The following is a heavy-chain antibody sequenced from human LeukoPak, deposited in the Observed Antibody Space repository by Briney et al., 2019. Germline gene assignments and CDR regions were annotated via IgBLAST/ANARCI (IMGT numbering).Heavy chain of an antibody. Sequence: SETLSLTCTVSGGSISSSSYYWGWIRQPPGKGLEWIGSIYYSGSTYYNPSLKSRVTISVDTSKNQFSLKLSSVTAADTAVYYCAREEYSSGWYGGIDYWGQGTLVTVSS. CDR2: IYYSGST. D-gene: IGHD6-19*01. V-gene: IGHV4-39*07. CDR1: GGSISSSSYY. CDR3: AREEYSSGWYGGIDY. J-gene: IGHJ4*02.